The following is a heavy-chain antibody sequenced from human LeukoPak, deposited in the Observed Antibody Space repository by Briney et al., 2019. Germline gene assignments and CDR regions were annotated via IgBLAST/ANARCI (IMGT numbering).Heavy chain of an antibody. CDR1: GGSINSYY. J-gene: IGHJ4*02. CDR2: IYASGST. CDR3: TGHDILTGYYFDY. D-gene: IGHD3-9*01. Sequence: SETLSLTCTVSGGSINSYYWNWIRQPAGKGLEWIGRIYASGSTIYNPSLKSRVTMSVDTSKNQFSLKLSSVTAADTAVYFCTGHDILTGYYFDYWGQGTLVTVSS. V-gene: IGHV4-4*07.